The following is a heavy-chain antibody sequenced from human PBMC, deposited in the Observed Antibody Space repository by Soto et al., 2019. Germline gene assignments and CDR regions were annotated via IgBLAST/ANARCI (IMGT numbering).Heavy chain of an antibody. V-gene: IGHV3-48*02. CDR2: ISSSSSTI. Sequence: GGSLRLSCAASGFTFSSYSMNWVRQAPGKGLEWVSYISSSSSTIYYADSVKGRFTISRDNAKNSLYLQMNSLRDEDTAVYYCARDQGGVAGTPFHWFDPWGQGTLVTVS. J-gene: IGHJ5*02. CDR3: ARDQGGVAGTPFHWFDP. CDR1: GFTFSSYS. D-gene: IGHD6-19*01.